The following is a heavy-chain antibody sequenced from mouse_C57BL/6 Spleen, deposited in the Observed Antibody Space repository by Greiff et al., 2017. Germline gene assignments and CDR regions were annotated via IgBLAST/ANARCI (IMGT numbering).Heavy chain of an antibody. CDR1: GYAFTNYW. CDR3: TRVYGSSWGYFDV. V-gene: IGHV1-54*01. Sequence: QVQLQQSGAELVRPGTSVKVSCKASGYAFTNYWIEWVKQRPGQGLEWIGVINPGSGGTNYNEKFKGKATLTADKSSSTAYMQLSSLTSEDSAVXVCTRVYGSSWGYFDVWGTGTTVTVSS. D-gene: IGHD1-1*01. J-gene: IGHJ1*03. CDR2: INPGSGGT.